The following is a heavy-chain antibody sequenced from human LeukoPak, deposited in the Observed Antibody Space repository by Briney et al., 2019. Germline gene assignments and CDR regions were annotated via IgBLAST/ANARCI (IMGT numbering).Heavy chain of an antibody. J-gene: IGHJ4*02. Sequence: GGSLRLSCAASGFTFSSYGMHWVRQAPGKGLEWVAVISYDGSNKYYADSVKGRFTISRDNSKNTLYLQMNSLRAEDTAVYYCAREAHYWGQGTLVTVSS. V-gene: IGHV3-30*03. CDR2: ISYDGSNK. CDR1: GFTFSSYG. CDR3: AREAHY.